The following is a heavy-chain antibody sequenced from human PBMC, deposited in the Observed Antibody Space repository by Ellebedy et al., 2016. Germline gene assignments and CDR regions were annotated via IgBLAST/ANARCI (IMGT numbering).Heavy chain of an antibody. D-gene: IGHD3-16*01. CDR3: ARLGGLGGTLDY. CDR2: IFFSGST. CDR1: GGSISSSTYY. J-gene: IGHJ4*02. V-gene: IGHV4-39*01. Sequence: SETLSLXXSVSGGSISSSTYYGGWIRQPPGQGREGIGSIFFSGSTYYNPSLKSRVTVSVDTSKNQFSLELTSVTAADTAVYYYARLGGLGGTLDYWGQGTLVTVSS.